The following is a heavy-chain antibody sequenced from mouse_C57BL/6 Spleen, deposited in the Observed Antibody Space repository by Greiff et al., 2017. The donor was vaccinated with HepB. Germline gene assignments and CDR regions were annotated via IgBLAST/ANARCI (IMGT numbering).Heavy chain of an antibody. D-gene: IGHD2-4*01. CDR2: IYPGDGDT. CDR3: ARSDYEYAMDY. CDR1: GYAFSSSW. V-gene: IGHV1-82*01. J-gene: IGHJ4*01. Sequence: QVQLKQSGPELVKPGASVKISCKASGYAFSSSWMNWVKQRPGKGLEWIGRIYPGDGDTNYNGKFKGKATLTADKSSSTAYMQLSSLTSEDSAVYFCARSDYEYAMDYWGQGTSVTVSS.